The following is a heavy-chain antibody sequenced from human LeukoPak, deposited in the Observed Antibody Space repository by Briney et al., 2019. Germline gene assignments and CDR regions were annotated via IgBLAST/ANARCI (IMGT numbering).Heavy chain of an antibody. V-gene: IGHV3-7*01. Sequence: GGSLRLSCGASGFTFSSYWMSWVRQAPGKGLEWVANIKQDGSEKYYVDSVKGRFTISRDNAKNSLYLQMNSLRAEDTAVYYCAVRHLDYWGQGTLVTVSS. D-gene: IGHD1-1*01. CDR2: IKQDGSEK. J-gene: IGHJ4*02. CDR3: AVRHLDY. CDR1: GFTFSSYW.